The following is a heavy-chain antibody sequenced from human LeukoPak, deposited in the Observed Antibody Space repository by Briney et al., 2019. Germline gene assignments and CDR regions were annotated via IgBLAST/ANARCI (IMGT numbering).Heavy chain of an antibody. V-gene: IGHV4-34*01. D-gene: IGHD3-9*01. CDR2: IYHGGST. Sequence: SETLSLTCVVSGGSFSASYWSWIRQSPGKGLEWIGEIYHGGSTNYNPSLESRVTISGDTSKNQFSLKLSSVTAADTAVYYCARLAFLTGYYYFDYWGQGALVTVSS. CDR1: GGSFSASY. J-gene: IGHJ4*02. CDR3: ARLAFLTGYYYFDY.